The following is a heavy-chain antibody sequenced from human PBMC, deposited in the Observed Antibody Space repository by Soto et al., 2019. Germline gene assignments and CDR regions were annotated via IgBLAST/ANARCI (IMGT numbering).Heavy chain of an antibody. Sequence: ASVKVSCKASGYTFTSYAMHWVRQAPGQGLEWMGWISAYNGNTNYAQKLQGRVTMTTEASTSTAYMELRSLRSDDTAVYYCARGSSPVDFDYWGQGTLVTVSS. CDR1: GYTFTSYA. V-gene: IGHV1-18*01. J-gene: IGHJ4*02. D-gene: IGHD6-13*01. CDR2: ISAYNGNT. CDR3: ARGSSPVDFDY.